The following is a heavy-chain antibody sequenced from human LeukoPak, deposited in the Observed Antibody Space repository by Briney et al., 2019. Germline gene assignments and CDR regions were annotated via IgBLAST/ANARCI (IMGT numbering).Heavy chain of an antibody. CDR3: ARVTPISAWYQLLGGTPWFDP. J-gene: IGHJ5*02. Sequence: ASVKVSCKASGYTFTSYGICWVRQAPGQGLEWMGWISAYNGNTNYAQKLQGRVTMTTDTSTSTAYMELRSLRSDDTAVYYCARVTPISAWYQLLGGTPWFDPWGQGTLVTVSS. V-gene: IGHV1-18*01. CDR1: GYTFTSYG. CDR2: ISAYNGNT. D-gene: IGHD2-2*01.